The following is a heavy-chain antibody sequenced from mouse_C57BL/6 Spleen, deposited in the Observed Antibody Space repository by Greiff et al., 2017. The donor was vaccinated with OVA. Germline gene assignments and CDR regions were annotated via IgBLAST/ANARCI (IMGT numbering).Heavy chain of an antibody. D-gene: IGHD1-1*01. CDR2: LHPYNDDT. V-gene: IGHV1-47*01. J-gene: IGHJ2*01. CDR3: ERTGSSYRFDH. Sequence: QVHVKQSGAELVKPGASVKMSCKASGYTFTTYPIEWMKQNHGKSLEWIGNLHPYNDDTKYNEKFKGKATLTVEKSSSTVYLELSRLTSDDSAVYFCERTGSSYRFDHWRQGTTLTVSS. CDR1: GYTFTTYP.